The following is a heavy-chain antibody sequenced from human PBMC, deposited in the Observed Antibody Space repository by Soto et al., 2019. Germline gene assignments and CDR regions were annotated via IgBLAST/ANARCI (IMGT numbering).Heavy chain of an antibody. Sequence: QVQLVQSGAEVKKPGASVKVSCKASGYTFTTYGISWVRQAPGQGLEWMGDISTNSGKTNYAQKFQDRVNMTADTSTSTAYMDLRSLKSDDTAVYYCARNSLGFWGRGTLVTVSS. CDR1: GYTFTTYG. V-gene: IGHV1-18*01. CDR3: ARNSLGF. J-gene: IGHJ4*02. D-gene: IGHD1-26*01. CDR2: ISTNSGKT.